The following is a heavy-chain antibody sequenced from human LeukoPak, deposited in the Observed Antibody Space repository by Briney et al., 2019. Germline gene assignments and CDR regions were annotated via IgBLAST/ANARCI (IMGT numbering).Heavy chain of an antibody. CDR1: GFTFSGSA. CDR3: GRAARRNYYYYYMDV. V-gene: IGHV3-73*01. J-gene: IGHJ6*03. CDR2: IRSKANSYAT. Sequence: PGGSLRLSCAASGFTFSGSAMHWVRQASGKGLEWVGRIRSKANSYATAYAASVKGRFTISRDDSKNTAYLQMNSLKTEDTAVYYCGRAARRNYYYYYMDVWGKGTTVTASS. D-gene: IGHD6-6*01.